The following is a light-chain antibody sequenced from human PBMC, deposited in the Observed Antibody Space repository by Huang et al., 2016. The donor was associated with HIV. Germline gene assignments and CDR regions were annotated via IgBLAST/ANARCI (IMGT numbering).Light chain of an antibody. CDR3: MQALQSPLIT. CDR1: QSLLHSNGYNY. CDR2: LGS. Sequence: DIVLTQSPLSLPVTPGEPASISCRSSQSLLHSNGYNYLDWYLQKPGQAPQLLIYLGSNRASGVPDRFSGSGSGTDCTLKISRVEAEDVGVYYCMQALQSPLITFGQGTRLEIK. V-gene: IGKV2-28*01. J-gene: IGKJ5*01.